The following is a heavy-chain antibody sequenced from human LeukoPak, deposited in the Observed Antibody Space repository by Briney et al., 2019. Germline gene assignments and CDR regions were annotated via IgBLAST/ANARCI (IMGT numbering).Heavy chain of an antibody. CDR2: IYYSGST. Sequence: SETLSLTCTVSGRSVSSGSYYWSRIRQPPGKGLEWIGFIYYSGSTNYNPSLKSRVTISVDTSKNQFSLKLSSVTAADTAVYYCARSSSSWYFFWGLGTQVTVSS. D-gene: IGHD6-13*01. CDR3: ARSSSSWYFF. V-gene: IGHV4-61*01. J-gene: IGHJ4*02. CDR1: GRSVSSGSYY.